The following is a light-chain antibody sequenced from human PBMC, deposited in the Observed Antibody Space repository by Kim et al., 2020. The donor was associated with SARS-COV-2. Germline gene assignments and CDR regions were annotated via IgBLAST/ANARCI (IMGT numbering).Light chain of an antibody. CDR3: QQYNNWLT. J-gene: IGKJ4*01. Sequence: SVSPGERATLSCRASQSVSSNLAWYQQKPGQAPRLLIYGASTRATGIPARFSGSGSGTEFTPTISSLQSEDFAVYYCQQYNNWLTFGGGTKVDIK. V-gene: IGKV3-15*01. CDR2: GAS. CDR1: QSVSSN.